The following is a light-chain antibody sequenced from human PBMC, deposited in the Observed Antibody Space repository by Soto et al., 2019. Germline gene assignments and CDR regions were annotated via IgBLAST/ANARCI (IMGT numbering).Light chain of an antibody. CDR2: EVS. V-gene: IGLV2-14*01. CDR1: SRDVGGYNY. Sequence: QSALTQPASVSGSPGQSITISCTGTSRDVGGYNYVSWYQQHPGKAPKLMIYEVSNRPSGVSNRFSGSKSGNTASLTISGLQAEDEADYYCSSYTSSRTDVVFGGGTKLTVL. CDR3: SSYTSSRTDVV. J-gene: IGLJ2*01.